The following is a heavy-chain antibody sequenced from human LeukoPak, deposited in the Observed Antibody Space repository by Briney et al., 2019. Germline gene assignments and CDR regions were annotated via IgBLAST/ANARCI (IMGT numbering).Heavy chain of an antibody. J-gene: IGHJ4*02. CDR3: ASPARPKQTTLGFDY. Sequence: SVKVSCKASGGTFSSYAISWVRQAPGQGLEWMGRIIPILGIANYAQKFQGRVTITADKSTSTAYMELSSLRSEDTAVYYCASPARPKQTTLGFDYWGQGPRSPSPQ. D-gene: IGHD1-14*01. CDR2: IIPILGIA. V-gene: IGHV1-69*04. CDR1: GGTFSSYA.